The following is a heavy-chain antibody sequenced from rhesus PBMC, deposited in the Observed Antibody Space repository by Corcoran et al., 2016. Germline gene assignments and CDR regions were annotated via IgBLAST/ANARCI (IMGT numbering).Heavy chain of an antibody. CDR1: GGSISDSYF. CDR3: WLDQFDV. D-gene: IGHD2-33*01. CDR2: SYGGGGAT. J-gene: IGHJ5-1*01. Sequence: QMQLQESGPGLVKPSETLSLTCAVSGGSISDSYFWSWVRPPPGKGLEWIGYSYGGGGATSYNTSLKNRVTISRDTSKNQFSLKLTSVTAADTAVYYCWLDQFDVWGAGVLVTVSS. V-gene: IGHV4-106*01.